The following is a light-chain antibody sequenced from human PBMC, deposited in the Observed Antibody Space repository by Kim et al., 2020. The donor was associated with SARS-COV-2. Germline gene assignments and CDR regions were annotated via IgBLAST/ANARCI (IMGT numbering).Light chain of an antibody. CDR2: GAS. V-gene: IGKV3-20*01. Sequence: EIVLTQSPGTLSLSPGERATLSCRASQSVSSSYLAWYQQKPGQAPRLLIYGASSRASGIPDRFSGSESGTDFTLTISSLEPEDFAVYYCQQYGTSPVTFGQGTKVEIK. CDR3: QQYGTSPVT. CDR1: QSVSSSY. J-gene: IGKJ1*01.